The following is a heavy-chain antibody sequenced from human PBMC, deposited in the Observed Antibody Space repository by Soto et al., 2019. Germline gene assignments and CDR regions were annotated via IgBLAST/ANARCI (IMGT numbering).Heavy chain of an antibody. CDR3: ARDRFGSSSGYFDY. V-gene: IGHV4-31*03. D-gene: IGHD6-6*01. CDR1: GDSISSGNYY. CDR2: IYNSGST. J-gene: IGHJ4*02. Sequence: SETLSLTCTVSGDSISSGNYYWSWIRKRPGKGLEWIGYIYNSGSTYYNPSLKSRVTISIDTSENQFSLKLSSVTAADTAVYYCARDRFGSSSGYFDYWGQGTLVTVSS.